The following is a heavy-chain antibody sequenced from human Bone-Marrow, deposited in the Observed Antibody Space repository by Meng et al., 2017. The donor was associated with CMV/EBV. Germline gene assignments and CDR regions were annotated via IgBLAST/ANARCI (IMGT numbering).Heavy chain of an antibody. CDR3: ARGPTGIHYNWFDP. D-gene: IGHD1-1*01. Sequence: KASGGTFSSYTISWVRQAPGQGLEWMGRIIPILGIANYAQKFQGRVTITADKSTSTAYMELSSLRSEDTAVYYCARGPTGIHYNWFDPWGQGTLVTVSS. CDR2: IIPILGIA. J-gene: IGHJ5*02. CDR1: GGTFSSYT. V-gene: IGHV1-69*02.